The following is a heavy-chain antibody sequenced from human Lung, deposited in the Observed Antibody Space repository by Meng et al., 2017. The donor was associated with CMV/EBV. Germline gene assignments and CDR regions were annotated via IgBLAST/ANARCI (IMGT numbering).Heavy chain of an antibody. CDR2: ISSSGSTI. Sequence: GESLKISCAASGFTFSSYEMNWVRQAPGKGLEWVSYISSSGSTIYYADSVKGRFTISRDNAKNSLYLQMNSLRAEDTAVYYCASLKDIVVVPAAKGSKYYYYGMDVWGQETTVTV. D-gene: IGHD2-2*01. J-gene: IGHJ6*02. CDR3: ASLKDIVVVPAAKGSKYYYYGMDV. V-gene: IGHV3-48*03. CDR1: GFTFSSYE.